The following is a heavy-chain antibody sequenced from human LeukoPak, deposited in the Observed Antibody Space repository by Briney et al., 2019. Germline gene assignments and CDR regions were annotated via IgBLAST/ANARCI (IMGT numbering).Heavy chain of an antibody. D-gene: IGHD1-26*01. Sequence: SETLSLTCTVSGVSISSYYWSWIRQPPGKGLEWIGYIYYSGSTNYNPSLKSRVTISVDTSKNQFSLKLSSVTAADTAVYYCARAGELGYFDDWGQGTLVTVSS. V-gene: IGHV4-59*01. J-gene: IGHJ4*01. CDR3: ARAGELGYFDD. CDR1: GVSISSYY. CDR2: IYYSGST.